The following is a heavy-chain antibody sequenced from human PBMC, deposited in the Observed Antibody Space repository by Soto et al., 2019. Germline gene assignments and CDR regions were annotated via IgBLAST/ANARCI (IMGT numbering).Heavy chain of an antibody. V-gene: IGHV1-8*01. CDR1: GYTFTSYD. Sequence: ASVKVSCKASGYTFTSYDINWVRQATGQGLEWMGWMNPNSGNTGYAQKFQGRVTMTRNTSISTAYMELSSLRSEDTAVYYCARRPSSGWYFWEDYWGQGTLVTVSS. J-gene: IGHJ4*02. D-gene: IGHD6-19*01. CDR2: MNPNSGNT. CDR3: ARRPSSGWYFWEDY.